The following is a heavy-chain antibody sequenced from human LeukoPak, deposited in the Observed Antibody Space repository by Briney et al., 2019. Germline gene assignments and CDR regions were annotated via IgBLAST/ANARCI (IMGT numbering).Heavy chain of an antibody. CDR1: GYTFTGYY. CDR3: ARVEWFGELLSDY. D-gene: IGHD3-10*01. Sequence: ASVKVSCKASGYTFTGYYMHWVRQAPGQGLEWMGWINPNSGGTNYAQKFQGRVTMTRDTSISTAYMELSRLRSDDTAVYYCARVEWFGELLSDYWGQGTLVTVSS. CDR2: INPNSGGT. J-gene: IGHJ4*02. V-gene: IGHV1-2*02.